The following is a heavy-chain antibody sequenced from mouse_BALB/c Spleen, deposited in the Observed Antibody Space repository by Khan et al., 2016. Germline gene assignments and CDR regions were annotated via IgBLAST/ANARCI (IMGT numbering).Heavy chain of an antibody. CDR1: GYTFTNYV. CDR3: ARDYCGYGFDY. J-gene: IGHJ2*01. Sequence: IQLVQSGPELVKPGASVKMSCKASGYTFTNYVMHWVKQKPGQGLEWIGYINPYNAGTKYNEKFKGKATLTSDRSSSTAYMELSSLTSEDSAVYYCARDYCGYGFDYWGQGTTLTVSS. D-gene: IGHD2-2*01. CDR2: INPYNAGT. V-gene: IGHV1S136*01.